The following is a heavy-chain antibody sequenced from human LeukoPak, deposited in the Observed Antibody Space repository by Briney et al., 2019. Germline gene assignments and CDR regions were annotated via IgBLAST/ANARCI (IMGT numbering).Heavy chain of an antibody. CDR3: ARSTQDITDRVPYYYYGMDV. J-gene: IGHJ6*04. Sequence: ASVKVSCKASGYTFTTYYMHWVRQAPGQGLEWMGIINPSGGSTSYAQKFQGRVTMTRDTSTSTVYMELSRLRSDDTAVYYCARSTQDITDRVPYYYYGMDVWGKGTTVTVSS. V-gene: IGHV1-46*01. CDR2: INPSGGST. CDR1: GYTFTTYY. D-gene: IGHD2-15*01.